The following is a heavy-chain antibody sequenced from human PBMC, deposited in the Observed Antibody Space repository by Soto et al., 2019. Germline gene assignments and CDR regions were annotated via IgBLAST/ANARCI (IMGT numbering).Heavy chain of an antibody. V-gene: IGHV1-69*01. CDR2: IIPTLGTA. J-gene: IGHJ4*02. D-gene: IGHD5-12*01. CDR3: ARARRDGYNLGFVYFDY. Sequence: QVQLVQSGAGVKKPGSSVKVSCKASGGTFSSYAISWVRQAPGQGLEWTGGIIPTLGTANYAQKFQGRVTITADESTSTAYMELSSLRSEDTAVYYCARARRDGYNLGFVYFDYWGQGTLVTVSS. CDR1: GGTFSSYA.